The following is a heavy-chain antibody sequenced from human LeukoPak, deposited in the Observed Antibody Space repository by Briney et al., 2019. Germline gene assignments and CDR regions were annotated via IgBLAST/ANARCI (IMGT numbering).Heavy chain of an antibody. V-gene: IGHV4-59*01. Sequence: KTSETLSLTCTVSGGSISSYYWSWIRQPPGKGLEWIGYIYYSGSTNYNPSLKSRVTISVDTSKNQFSLKLSSVTAEDTAVYCCSRTRSYYDSSGYINYFDYWAQGTLVTVSS. CDR3: SRTRSYYDSSGYINYFDY. CDR1: GGSISSYY. J-gene: IGHJ4*02. D-gene: IGHD3-22*01. CDR2: IYYSGST.